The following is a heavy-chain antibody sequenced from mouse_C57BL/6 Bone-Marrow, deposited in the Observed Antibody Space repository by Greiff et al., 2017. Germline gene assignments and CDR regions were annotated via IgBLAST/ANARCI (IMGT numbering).Heavy chain of an antibody. Sequence: EVKLVESGGDLVKPGGSLKLSCAASGFTFSSYGMSWVRQTPDKRLEWVATISSGGSYTYYPDSVKGRFTISRDNAKNTLYLQMSSLKSEDTAMYYCERHSATVVGEDYWGQGTTLTVSS. J-gene: IGHJ2*01. CDR2: ISSGGSYT. D-gene: IGHD1-1*01. CDR1: GFTFSSYG. V-gene: IGHV5-6*01. CDR3: ERHSATVVGEDY.